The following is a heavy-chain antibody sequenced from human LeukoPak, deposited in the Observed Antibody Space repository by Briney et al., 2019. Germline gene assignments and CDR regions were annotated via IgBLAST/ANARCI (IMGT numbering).Heavy chain of an antibody. J-gene: IGHJ4*02. CDR2: IFYSGST. CDR3: ARVTSSSLRFDY. D-gene: IGHD6-6*01. Sequence: SETLSLTCTVSGGSLSGDSWSWIRQPPGKGLEWIGYIFYSGSTNYNPSLQSRVTISLDTSKNQFSLKLSSVTAADTAVYYCARVTSSSLRFDYCGQGTLVTVSS. CDR1: GGSLSGDS. V-gene: IGHV4-59*01.